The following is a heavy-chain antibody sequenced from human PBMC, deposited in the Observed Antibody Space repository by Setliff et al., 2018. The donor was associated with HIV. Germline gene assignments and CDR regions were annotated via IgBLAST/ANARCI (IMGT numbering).Heavy chain of an antibody. CDR2: LYYSGST. D-gene: IGHD3-3*01. CDR3: AKGSGKITIYHYYMDV. V-gene: IGHV4-39*07. CDR1: GDSISTSNSY. J-gene: IGHJ6*03. Sequence: SETLSLTCTVSGDSISTSNSYWGWVRQPPGKGLEWIGSLYYSGSTNYNPSLKSRVTISVDTSKNQFSLKLSSVTAADTAVYYCAKGSGKITIYHYYMDVWGKGTTVTVSS.